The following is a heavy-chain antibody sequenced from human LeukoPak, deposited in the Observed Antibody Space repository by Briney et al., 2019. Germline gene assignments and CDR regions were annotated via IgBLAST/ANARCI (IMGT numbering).Heavy chain of an antibody. D-gene: IGHD3-22*01. CDR1: GGSISSYY. V-gene: IGHV4-4*07. CDR3: ARDKFPEWDYYDSSGYHDAFDI. Sequence: PSETLSLTCTVSGGSISSYYWSWIRQPAGKGLEWIGRIYTSGSTNYNPSLKSRVTMSVDTSKNQFSLKLSSVTAADTAVYYCARDKFPEWDYYDSSGYHDAFDIWSQGTMVTVSS. CDR2: IYTSGST. J-gene: IGHJ3*02.